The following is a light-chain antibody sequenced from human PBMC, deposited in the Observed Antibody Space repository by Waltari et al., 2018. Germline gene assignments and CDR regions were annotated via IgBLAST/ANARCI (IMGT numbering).Light chain of an antibody. CDR3: QQYNNWPPEDT. J-gene: IGKJ2*01. V-gene: IGKV3-15*01. Sequence: EIVMTQSPATLSVSPGEGATLSCRASQSVSSNLAWYQHKPGRAPRLLLYGASTRATGIRARFSGSGSGTEFTLSISSLQSEDFAFYYCQQYNNWPPEDTFGQGTKLEIK. CDR2: GAS. CDR1: QSVSSN.